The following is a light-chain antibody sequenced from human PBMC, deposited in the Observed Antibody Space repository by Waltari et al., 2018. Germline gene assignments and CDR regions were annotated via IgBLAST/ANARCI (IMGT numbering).Light chain of an antibody. CDR1: QSVGTY. CDR2: DAS. CDR3: QQRSNWTPHT. V-gene: IGKV3-11*01. Sequence: IFLTQSPATLSFFPGEAAPPSCRASQSVGTYLAWYQQKPGQAPRLLIYDASNRATGIPARFRGSGSGTDFTLTISSLEAEDFAVYYCQQRSNWTPHTFGQGARLEIK. J-gene: IGKJ2*01.